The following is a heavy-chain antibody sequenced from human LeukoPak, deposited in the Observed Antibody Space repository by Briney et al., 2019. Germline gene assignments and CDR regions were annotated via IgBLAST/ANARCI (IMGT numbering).Heavy chain of an antibody. J-gene: IGHJ6*03. CDR2: INSDGSST. D-gene: IGHD3-22*01. Sequence: GGSLRLSCAASGFTFSSYWMHWVRQAPGKGLVWVSRINSDGSSTSYADSVKGRFTISRDNAKNTLYLQMNSLRAEDTAVYYCARRSSGPLYYYYYYMDVWGKGTTVTVSS. CDR3: ARRSSGPLYYYYYYMDV. V-gene: IGHV3-74*01. CDR1: GFTFSSYW.